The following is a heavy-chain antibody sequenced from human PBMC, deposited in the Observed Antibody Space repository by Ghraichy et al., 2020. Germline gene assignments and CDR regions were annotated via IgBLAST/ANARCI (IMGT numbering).Heavy chain of an antibody. CDR2: INHSGST. CDR3: TIVGHTNCLHP. D-gene: IGHD2-8*01. CDR1: GGSFSGYY. J-gene: IGHJ5*02. V-gene: IGHV4-34*01. Sequence: SETLSLTCAVYGGSFSGYYWSWIRQPPAKGLEWIGEINHSGSTNYNPSLKSRVTISVDTSKNQFSLKLSSVTAADTAVYYCTIVGHTNCLHPWGQGTLVTVSS.